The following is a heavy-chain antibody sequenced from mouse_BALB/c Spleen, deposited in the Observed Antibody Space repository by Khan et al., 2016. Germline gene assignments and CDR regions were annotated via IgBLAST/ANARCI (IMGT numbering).Heavy chain of an antibody. J-gene: IGHJ3*01. CDR2: ISYSGST. CDR3: AINWDEEDY. CDR1: GYSITSDYA. D-gene: IGHD4-1*02. Sequence: EVQLQESGPGLVKPSQSLSLTCTVTGYSITSDYAWNWIRQFPGNKLEWMGYISYSGSTSYYPSLKSRISITPDTSKNQFFMTLNYVTTEDPATYYCAINWDEEDYWGQGTLVTVSA. V-gene: IGHV3-2*02.